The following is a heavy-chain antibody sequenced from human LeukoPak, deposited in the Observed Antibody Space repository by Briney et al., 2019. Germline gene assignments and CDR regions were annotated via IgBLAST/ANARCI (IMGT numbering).Heavy chain of an antibody. CDR3: ARGLATHFYYYGMDV. CDR2: TFYSGST. D-gene: IGHD3-16*01. V-gene: IGHV4-39*07. Sequence: PSETLSLTCTVSGDSVTTTRSYWGWVRQPPGKGLELLGNTFYSGSTYYSPSLKSRVTISVDTSKNQFSLKLSSVTAADTAVYYCARGLATHFYYYGMDVWGQGTTVTVSS. J-gene: IGHJ6*02. CDR1: GDSVTTTRSY.